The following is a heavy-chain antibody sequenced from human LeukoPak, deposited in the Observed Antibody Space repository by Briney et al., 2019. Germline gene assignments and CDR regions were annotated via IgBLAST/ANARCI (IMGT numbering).Heavy chain of an antibody. D-gene: IGHD7-27*01. CDR3: VRGGVWGLSSNWLES. Sequence: GGSLRPSCAASGFTFSSHDMHWVRQAAGKGLEWVSGFIPAGDRYYAESVKGRFTISRENAKSSLYLQMNSLRVGDTAVYYCVRGGVWGLSSNWLESWGQGILVTVSS. CDR1: GFTFSSHD. J-gene: IGHJ5*01. V-gene: IGHV3-13*04. CDR2: FIPAGDR.